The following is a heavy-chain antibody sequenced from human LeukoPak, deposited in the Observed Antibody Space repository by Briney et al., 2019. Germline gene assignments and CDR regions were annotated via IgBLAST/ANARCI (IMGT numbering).Heavy chain of an antibody. Sequence: SETLSLTCTVSCGSISSYYWSWIRQPAGKGLEWVGRIYTSGSTNYNPSLKSRVTMSVDTSKNQFSLKLSSVTAADTAVYCCARDRGYCSSTSCYTDFDYWGQGTLVTVPS. V-gene: IGHV4-4*07. CDR3: ARDRGYCSSTSCYTDFDY. CDR1: CGSISSYY. J-gene: IGHJ4*02. CDR2: IYTSGST. D-gene: IGHD2-2*02.